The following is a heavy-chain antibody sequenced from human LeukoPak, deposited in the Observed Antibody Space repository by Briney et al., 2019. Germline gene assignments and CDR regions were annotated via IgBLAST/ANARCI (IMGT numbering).Heavy chain of an antibody. CDR3: ANLDYGNPDDVFDI. Sequence: GGSLRLSCAASGFTFSIYTMTWVRQAPGKGLEWVSSVRAGGGEKHYADSVKGRFTISRDNSKNTLFLQMNSLRPEDTAIYYCANLDYGNPDDVFDIWGQGTLVTVSS. D-gene: IGHD4-11*01. V-gene: IGHV3-23*01. CDR2: VRAGGGEK. CDR1: GFTFSIYT. J-gene: IGHJ3*02.